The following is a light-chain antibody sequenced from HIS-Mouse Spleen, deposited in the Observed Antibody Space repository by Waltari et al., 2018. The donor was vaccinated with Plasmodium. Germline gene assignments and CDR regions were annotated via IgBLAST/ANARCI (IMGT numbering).Light chain of an antibody. CDR3: AAWDDSLSGWV. V-gene: IGLV1-47*01. J-gene: IGLJ3*02. Sequence: QSVLTQPPSASGTPGQRVTISCSGSRSNIGSNSVYWYQQLPGTAPNLLIYRNTQRPSGVPDRFSGSKSGTSASLAISGLLSEDEADYYCAAWDDSLSGWVFGGGTKLTVL. CDR1: RSNIGSNS. CDR2: RNT.